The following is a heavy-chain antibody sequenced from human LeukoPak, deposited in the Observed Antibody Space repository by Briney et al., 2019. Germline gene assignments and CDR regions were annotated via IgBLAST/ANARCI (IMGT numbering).Heavy chain of an antibody. CDR2: INQDGTEK. D-gene: IGHD3-10*01. J-gene: IGHJ6*03. CDR1: GFTFKNYW. V-gene: IGHV3-7*01. Sequence: GGSLRLSCAASGFTFKNYWMSGVRQAPGKGLEWVAHINQDGTEKYHVDSVRGRFTISRDNPKNSLYLQMNSLRLEDTAVYYCARVDSGIDFYDMDVWAKGTTVTVSS. CDR3: ARVDSGIDFYDMDV.